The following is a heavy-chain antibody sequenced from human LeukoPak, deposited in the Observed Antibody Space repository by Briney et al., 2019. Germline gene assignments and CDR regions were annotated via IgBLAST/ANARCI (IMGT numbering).Heavy chain of an antibody. Sequence: SETLSLTCTVSGGSISSYYWSWIRQPPGKGLEWIGYIYTSGSTNYNPSLKCRVTISVDTSKNQFSLKLSSVTAADTAVYYCARHFSSTGDGIAEARSSYYYYMDVWGKGTTVTVSS. J-gene: IGHJ6*03. CDR1: GGSISSYY. CDR3: ARHFSSTGDGIAEARSSYYYYMDV. D-gene: IGHD6-19*01. CDR2: IYTSGST. V-gene: IGHV4-4*09.